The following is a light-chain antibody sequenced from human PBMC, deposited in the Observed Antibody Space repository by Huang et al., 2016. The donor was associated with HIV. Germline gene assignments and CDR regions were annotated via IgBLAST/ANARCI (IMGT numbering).Light chain of an antibody. CDR1: QSVLYSSNNKNY. CDR3: QQYYSTPLT. J-gene: IGKJ4*01. CDR2: WAS. Sequence: DIVMTQSPDSLAVSLGERATINCKSSQSVLYSSNNKNYVAWYQQKPGQPPNLLIYWASTRESGVPDLFSGSGSGTDFTLTISNLQAEDVAVYYCQQYYSTPLTFGGGTKVELK. V-gene: IGKV4-1*01.